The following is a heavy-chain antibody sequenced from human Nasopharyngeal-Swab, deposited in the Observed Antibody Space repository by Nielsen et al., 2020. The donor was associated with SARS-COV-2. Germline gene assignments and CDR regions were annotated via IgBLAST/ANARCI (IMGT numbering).Heavy chain of an antibody. D-gene: IGHD5-12*01. CDR1: GFTFRSYA. J-gene: IGHJ6*02. Sequence: GESLKISCAASGFTFRSYAVSWVRQAPGKGLEWVSVISGSDHTTYYADSVKGRFTISRDNSKNTVNLQMNSLRVEDTAIYYCAKDRDSGDDSDDYYHYYGMYVWGQGTTVTVSS. CDR3: AKDRDSGDDSDDYYHYYGMYV. CDR2: ISGSDHTT. V-gene: IGHV3-23*01.